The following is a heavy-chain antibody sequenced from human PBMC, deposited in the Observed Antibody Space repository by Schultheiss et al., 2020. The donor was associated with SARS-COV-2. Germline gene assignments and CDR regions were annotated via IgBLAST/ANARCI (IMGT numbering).Heavy chain of an antibody. CDR3: ARASWAPRAYYYYYMDV. J-gene: IGHJ6*03. Sequence: SETLSLTCAVSGYSISSGYYWGWIRQPPGKGLEWIGSIYHSGSTYYNPSLKSRVTISVDKSKNQFSLKLSSVTAADTAVYYCARASWAPRAYYYYYMDVWGKGTTVTVSS. D-gene: IGHD3-16*01. V-gene: IGHV4-38-2*01. CDR1: GYSISSGYY. CDR2: IYHSGST.